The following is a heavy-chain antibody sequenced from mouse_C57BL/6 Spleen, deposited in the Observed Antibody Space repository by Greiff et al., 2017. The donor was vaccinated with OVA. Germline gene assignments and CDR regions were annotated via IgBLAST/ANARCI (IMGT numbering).Heavy chain of an antibody. Sequence: LVESGAELVRPGASVTLSCKASGYTFTDYEMHWVKQTPVHGLEWIGAIDPETGGTAYNQKFKGKAILTADKSSSTAYMELRSLTSEDSAVYYCTRYKEYAMDYWGQGTSVTVSS. V-gene: IGHV1-15*01. CDR2: IDPETGGT. J-gene: IGHJ4*01. CDR1: GYTFTDYE. CDR3: TRYKEYAMDY.